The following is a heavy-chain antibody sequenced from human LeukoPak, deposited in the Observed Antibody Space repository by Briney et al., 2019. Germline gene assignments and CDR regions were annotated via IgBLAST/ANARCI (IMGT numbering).Heavy chain of an antibody. D-gene: IGHD3-22*01. J-gene: IGHJ4*02. CDR3: ARGQCYYDSSGYPVGYFDY. Sequence: ASVKVSCKASGYTFTGYYMHWVRQAPGQGLEWMGWINPNSGGTNYAQKFQGRVTMTRDTSISTAYMELSRLRSDDTAVYYCARGQCYYDSSGYPVGYFDYWGQGTLVTVSS. CDR1: GYTFTGYY. V-gene: IGHV1-2*02. CDR2: INPNSGGT.